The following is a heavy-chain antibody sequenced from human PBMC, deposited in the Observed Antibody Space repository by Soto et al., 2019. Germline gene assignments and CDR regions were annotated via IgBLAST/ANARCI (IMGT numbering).Heavy chain of an antibody. D-gene: IGHD2-8*01. CDR3: ARELGYCTNGVCSYNWLDP. J-gene: IGHJ5*02. CDR1: GGSISSYY. Sequence: SETLSLTCTVSGGSISSYYWSWIRQPPGKGLEWIGYIYYSGSTNYNPSLKSRVTISVDTSKNQFSLKLSSVTAADTAVYYCARELGYCTNGVCSYNWLDPWGQGTLVTVSS. V-gene: IGHV4-59*01. CDR2: IYYSGST.